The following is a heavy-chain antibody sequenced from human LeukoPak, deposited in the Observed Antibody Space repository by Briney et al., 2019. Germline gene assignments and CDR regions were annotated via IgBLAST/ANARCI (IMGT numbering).Heavy chain of an antibody. CDR3: AKDPGTVTSY. D-gene: IGHD4-17*01. J-gene: IGHJ4*02. Sequence: GGSLRLSCVASGVTLSNYAMSWVRQAPGKGLEWVSAISGSGGSTYYADSVKGRFTISRDNSKNTLYLQMNSLRAEDTAVYYCAKDPGTVTSYWGQGTLVTVSS. CDR2: ISGSGGST. V-gene: IGHV3-23*01. CDR1: GVTLSNYA.